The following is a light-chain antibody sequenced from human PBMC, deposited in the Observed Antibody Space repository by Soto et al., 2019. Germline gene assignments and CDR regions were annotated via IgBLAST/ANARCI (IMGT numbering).Light chain of an antibody. CDR3: HQYNNWPPWT. CDR1: RRISRN. V-gene: IGKV3-15*01. CDR2: GAS. Sequence: EVVVTRSPATLSVSPGERATLSCRASRRISRNLAWYQQKPGQAPRLLIYGASTRATGIPARFSGSGSETEFTLTISNLQSEDFAVYYCHQYNNWPPWTFGQGTKVEIK. J-gene: IGKJ1*01.